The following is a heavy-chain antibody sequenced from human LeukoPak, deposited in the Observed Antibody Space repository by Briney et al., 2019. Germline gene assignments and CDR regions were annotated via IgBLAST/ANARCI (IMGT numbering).Heavy chain of an antibody. CDR2: IYYSGSA. CDR3: ARDSSGSNWFDP. J-gene: IGHJ5*02. D-gene: IGHD6-19*01. CDR1: GGSISSNYYY. Sequence: SETLSLTCTVSGGSISSNYYYWGWIRQPPGKGLEWIGYIYYSGSANYNPSLKSRVTISVDTSKNQFSLKLSSVTAADTAVYYCARDSSGSNWFDPWGQGTLVTVSS. V-gene: IGHV4-61*01.